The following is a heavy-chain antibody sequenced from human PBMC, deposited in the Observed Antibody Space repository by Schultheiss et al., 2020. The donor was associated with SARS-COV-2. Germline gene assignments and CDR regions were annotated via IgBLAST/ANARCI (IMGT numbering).Heavy chain of an antibody. D-gene: IGHD1-14*01. CDR3: ARDNPVTQEPLDY. CDR1: GFTFSSYA. CDR2: ISYDGSNK. Sequence: GGSLRLSCAASGFTFSSYAMHWVRQAPGKGLEWVAVISYDGSNKYYADSVKGRFTISRDNSKNTLYLQMNSLRAEDTAVYYCARDNPVTQEPLDYWGQGTLVTGSS. J-gene: IGHJ4*02. V-gene: IGHV3-30*04.